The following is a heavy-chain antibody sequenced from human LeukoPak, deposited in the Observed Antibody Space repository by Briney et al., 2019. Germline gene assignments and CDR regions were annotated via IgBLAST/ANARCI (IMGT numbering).Heavy chain of an antibody. J-gene: IGHJ3*01. V-gene: IGHV3-48*03. CDR3: AKDRSCSGSSCNVGS. D-gene: IGHD2-2*01. CDR2: ISSSYRTI. CDR1: GFTFSGFE. Sequence: PGGSLRLSCVASGFTFSGFEMNWVRQAPGKGLEWISYISSSYRTIYYADSVKGRFTISRDNAKNSLYLQMNSLRAEDTAVYYCAKDRSCSGSSCNVGSWGQGTMVTVSS.